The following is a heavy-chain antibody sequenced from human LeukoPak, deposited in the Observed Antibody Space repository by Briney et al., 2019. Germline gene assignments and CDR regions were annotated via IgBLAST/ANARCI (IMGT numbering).Heavy chain of an antibody. D-gene: IGHD6-19*01. CDR3: ARGLYSSGWTSNYYYCCMDV. V-gene: IGHV4-34*01. J-gene: IGHJ6*02. CDR2: INHSGST. Sequence: KPSETLSLTCAVYGGSFSGYYWSWIRQPPGKGLEWIGEINHSGSTNYNPSLKSRVSISVDTSKNQFSLKLSSVTAADTAVYYCARGLYSSGWTSNYYYCCMDVWGQGITVTVSS. CDR1: GGSFSGYY.